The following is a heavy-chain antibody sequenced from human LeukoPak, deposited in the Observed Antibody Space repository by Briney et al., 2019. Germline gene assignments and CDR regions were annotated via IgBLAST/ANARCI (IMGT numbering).Heavy chain of an antibody. V-gene: IGHV3-30*03. J-gene: IGHJ3*02. CDR2: ISYDGSNK. CDR1: GFTFSSYG. Sequence: PGGSLRLSCAASGFTFSSYGMHWVRQAPGKGLEWVAVISYDGSNKYYADSVKGRFTISRDNAKNSLYLQMNSLRAEDTAVYYCARRVEAFDTWGQGTMVTVSS. CDR3: ARRVEAFDT.